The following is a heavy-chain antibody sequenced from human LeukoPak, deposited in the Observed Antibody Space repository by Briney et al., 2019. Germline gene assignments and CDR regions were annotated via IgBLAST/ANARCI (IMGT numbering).Heavy chain of an antibody. Sequence: GGSLTLSCAASGFTFTTYWMSWIRQAPGKGLEWVANINQDGTDKYYVDSVKGRFTFSRDNAQNSLYLQMSSLRVEDTAVYYCVTYSAGLYKGLEFWGQGTQVTVSS. CDR2: INQDGTDK. D-gene: IGHD4-11*01. J-gene: IGHJ4*02. CDR1: GFTFTTYW. V-gene: IGHV3-7*03. CDR3: VTYSAGLYKGLEF.